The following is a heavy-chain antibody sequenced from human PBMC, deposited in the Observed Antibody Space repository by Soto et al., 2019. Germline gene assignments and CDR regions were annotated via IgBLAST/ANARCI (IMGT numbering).Heavy chain of an antibody. J-gene: IGHJ4*02. V-gene: IGHV3-30*03. CDR2: ISYDGSFQ. Sequence: GGSLRLSCTASGFIFSGSGMHWVRQAPGKGLEWLAVISYDGSFQYYAGSVKGRFTISKDNSKNTVSLLMNSLTSEDTAVYYCVRWDNAYFASWGQGTQVTVSS. CDR1: GFIFSGSG. CDR3: VRWDNAYFAS. D-gene: IGHD1-26*01.